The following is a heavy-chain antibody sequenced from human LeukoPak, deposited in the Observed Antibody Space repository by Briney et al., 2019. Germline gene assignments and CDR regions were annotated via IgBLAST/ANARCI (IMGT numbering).Heavy chain of an antibody. CDR1: GYTFTSYG. D-gene: IGHD4-17*01. CDR3: ARDLKREGDYPPPPDY. CDR2: ISAYNGNT. V-gene: IGHV1-18*01. Sequence: ASVKVSCKASGYTFTSYGISWVRQAPGQGLEWMGWISAYNGNTNYAQKLQGRVTMTTDTSTSTAYMELRSLRSDDTAVYYCARDLKREGDYPPPPDYWGQGTLVTVSS. J-gene: IGHJ4*02.